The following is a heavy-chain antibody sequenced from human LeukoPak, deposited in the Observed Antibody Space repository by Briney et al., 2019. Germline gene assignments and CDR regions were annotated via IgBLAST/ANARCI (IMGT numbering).Heavy chain of an antibody. CDR3: ARRQTIAAAGNVYYYGMDV. Sequence: GGSLRLSCAVSGFTLSDSYMSWIRQAPGKGLKWVSYITGSSSSYTNYADSVKGRFTISRDNAKNSLYLQMNSLRAEDTAVYYCARRQTIAAAGNVYYYGMDVWGQGTTVTVSS. CDR1: GFTLSDSY. V-gene: IGHV3-11*03. J-gene: IGHJ6*02. CDR2: ITGSSSSYT. D-gene: IGHD6-13*01.